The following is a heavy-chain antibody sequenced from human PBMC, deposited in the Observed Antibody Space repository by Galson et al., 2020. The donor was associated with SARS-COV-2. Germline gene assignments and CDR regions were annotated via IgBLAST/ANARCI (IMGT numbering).Heavy chain of an antibody. CDR1: GGTFSSYA. Sequence: SVKVSCKASGGTFSSYAISWVRQAPGQGLEWMGGIIPIFGTANYAQKFQGRVTITADESTSTAYMELSSLRSEDTAVYYCAREGILKCSSTSCHPRTASQNYYYYYGMDVWGQGTTVTVSS. CDR2: IIPIFGTA. V-gene: IGHV1-69*13. J-gene: IGHJ6*02. D-gene: IGHD2-2*01. CDR3: AREGILKCSSTSCHPRTASQNYYYYYGMDV.